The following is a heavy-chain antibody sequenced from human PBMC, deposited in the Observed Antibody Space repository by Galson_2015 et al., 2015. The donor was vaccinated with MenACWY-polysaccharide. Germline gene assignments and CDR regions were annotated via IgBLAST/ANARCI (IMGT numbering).Heavy chain of an antibody. Sequence: SLRLSCAASGFTFSNYEMNWVRQAPGKGPEWLSFITSSSNTIYYADSLKGRFTISRDNAKNSLYLQMNSLRAEDTAVYYCARDPRGPDDAFDIWGQGTMVTVSS. J-gene: IGHJ3*02. V-gene: IGHV3-48*03. CDR1: GFTFSNYE. CDR3: ARDPRGPDDAFDI. D-gene: IGHD3-10*01. CDR2: ITSSSNTI.